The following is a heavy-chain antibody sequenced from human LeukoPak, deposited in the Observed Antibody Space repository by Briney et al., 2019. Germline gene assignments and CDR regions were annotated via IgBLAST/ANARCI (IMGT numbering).Heavy chain of an antibody. V-gene: IGHV4-34*01. D-gene: IGHD3-16*01. CDR1: GGSFTVYY. Sequence: SETLSLTCAVSGGSFTVYYWSWLRQSPGQGLEWIGEIFHTGSTIYNPSLESRVTISVDTSKSQFSLNLNSVTAADTAVYYCVGGHDHIWGMSDYWGRGTQVTVSS. CDR3: VGGHDHIWGMSDY. CDR2: IFHTGST. J-gene: IGHJ4*02.